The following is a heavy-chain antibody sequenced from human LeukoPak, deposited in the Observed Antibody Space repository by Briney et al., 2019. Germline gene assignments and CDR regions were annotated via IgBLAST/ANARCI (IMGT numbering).Heavy chain of an antibody. D-gene: IGHD2-15*01. CDR2: IYTSGST. J-gene: IGHJ2*01. Sequence: PSETLSLTCTVSGGSISSYYWSWIRQPAGKGLEWIGRIYTSGSTNYNPSLKSRVTMSADTSKNQFSLKLSSVTAADTAVYYCARDQGGYCSGGSCYSAWYFDLWGRGTLVTVSS. V-gene: IGHV4-4*07. CDR3: ARDQGGYCSGGSCYSAWYFDL. CDR1: GGSISSYY.